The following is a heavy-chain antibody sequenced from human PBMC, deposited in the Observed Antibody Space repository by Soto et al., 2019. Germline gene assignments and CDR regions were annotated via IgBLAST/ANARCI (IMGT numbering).Heavy chain of an antibody. Sequence: PGGSLRLSCAASGFTFSSYAMSWVRQAPGKGLEWVSAISGSGGSTYYTDSVKGRFTISRDNSKNTLYLQMNSLRAEDTAVYYCAKYHWQYCSGGSCYRAFDYWGQGTLVTVSS. CDR3: AKYHWQYCSGGSCYRAFDY. CDR2: ISGSGGST. D-gene: IGHD2-15*01. CDR1: GFTFSSYA. J-gene: IGHJ4*02. V-gene: IGHV3-23*01.